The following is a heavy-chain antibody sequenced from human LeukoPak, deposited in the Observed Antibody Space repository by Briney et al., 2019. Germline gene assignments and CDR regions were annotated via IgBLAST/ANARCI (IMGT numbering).Heavy chain of an antibody. V-gene: IGHV1-69*05. Sequence: SVKVSCKASGGTFSSYAISWVRQAPGRGLEWMGGIIPIFGTANYAQKFQGRVTITTDESTSTAYMELSSLRSEDTAVYYCARGGLRGYSYGQHHSLFDYWGQGTLVTVSS. CDR2: IIPIFGTA. CDR3: ARGGLRGYSYGQHHSLFDY. CDR1: GGTFSSYA. J-gene: IGHJ4*02. D-gene: IGHD5-18*01.